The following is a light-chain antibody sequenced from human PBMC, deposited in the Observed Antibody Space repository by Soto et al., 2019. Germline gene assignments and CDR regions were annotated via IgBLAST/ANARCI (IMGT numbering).Light chain of an antibody. CDR1: QSVSSY. V-gene: IGKV3-11*01. CDR2: DAS. J-gene: IGKJ4*01. CDR3: QQRSNWPPLT. Sequence: EIVLTQSPATLSLSPGERATLSCRASQSVSSYLAWYQQKPGQAPRLLIYDASNRATGIPARFSGSGSGTDFTLTIGSLEPEDFAVYYWQQRSNWPPLTFGGGTKVEIK.